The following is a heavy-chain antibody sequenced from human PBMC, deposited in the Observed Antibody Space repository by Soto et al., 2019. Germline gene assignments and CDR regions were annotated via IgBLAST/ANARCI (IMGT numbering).Heavy chain of an antibody. CDR3: AKDGEGYYDSSGYFSNNLDY. CDR1: GFTFSSYG. D-gene: IGHD3-22*01. CDR2: ISYDGSNK. Sequence: QVPLVESGGGVVQPGRSLRLSCAASGFTFSSYGMHWVRQAPGKGLEGVAVISYDGSNKYYADSVKGRFTISRDNSKNTLYMQMNSLRAEDTAVYYCAKDGEGYYDSSGYFSNNLDYWGQGTLVTVSS. V-gene: IGHV3-30*18. J-gene: IGHJ4*02.